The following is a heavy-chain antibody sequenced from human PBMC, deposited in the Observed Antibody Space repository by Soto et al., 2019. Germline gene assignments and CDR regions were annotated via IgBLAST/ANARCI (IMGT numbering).Heavy chain of an antibody. V-gene: IGHV5-10-1*01. Sequence: GESLKISCKGSGYSFTSYWSSWVRQMPGKGLEWMGRIDPSDSYTNYSPSFQGHVTISADKSISTAYLQWSSLKASDTAMYYCAIPNDYGGNSGAFDIWGQGTMVTVSS. D-gene: IGHD4-17*01. J-gene: IGHJ3*02. CDR3: AIPNDYGGNSGAFDI. CDR1: GYSFTSYW. CDR2: IDPSDSYT.